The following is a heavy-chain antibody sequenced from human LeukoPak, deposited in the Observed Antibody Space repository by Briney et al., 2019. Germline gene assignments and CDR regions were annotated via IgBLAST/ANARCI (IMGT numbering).Heavy chain of an antibody. CDR2: ISAYNGNT. CDR1: GYTFTSYG. D-gene: IGHD3-16*01. CDR3: ARDYDYVWGSPGSAFDI. Sequence: ASVKVSCKASGYTFTSYGISWVRQAPGQGLEWMGWISAYNGNTNYAQKLQGRVTMTTDTSTSTAYMELRSPRSDDTAVYYCARDYDYVWGSPGSAFDIWGQGTMVTVSS. V-gene: IGHV1-18*01. J-gene: IGHJ3*02.